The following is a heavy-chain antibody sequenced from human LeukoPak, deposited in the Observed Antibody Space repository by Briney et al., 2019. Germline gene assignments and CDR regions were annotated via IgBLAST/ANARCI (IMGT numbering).Heavy chain of an antibody. CDR2: MNPNSGNT. J-gene: IGHJ6*02. CDR3: ARTPFSSSWYRVYYYYGMDV. CDR1: GYTFTSYD. V-gene: IGHV1-8*01. D-gene: IGHD6-13*01. Sequence: ASVKVSCKASGYTFTSYDINWVRQATGQGLEWMGWMNPNSGNTGYAQKFQGRVTMTRNTSISTAYMELSSLRSEDTAVYYCARTPFSSSWYRVYYYYGMDVWGQGTTVTVSS.